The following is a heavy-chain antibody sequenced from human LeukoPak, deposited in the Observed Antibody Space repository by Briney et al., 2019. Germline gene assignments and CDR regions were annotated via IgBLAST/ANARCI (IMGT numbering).Heavy chain of an antibody. Sequence: GGSLRLSCAASGFTFDYYAMYLVRQAPGKVLELVSLFSGDGGSTYYADSVKGRFTISRDNSKNSLYLQTNSLRTEDTALYYCAKDPESVAVAGTGDYWGQGTLVTVSS. CDR2: FSGDGGST. D-gene: IGHD6-19*01. CDR3: AKDPESVAVAGTGDY. J-gene: IGHJ4*02. V-gene: IGHV3-43*02. CDR1: GFTFDYYA.